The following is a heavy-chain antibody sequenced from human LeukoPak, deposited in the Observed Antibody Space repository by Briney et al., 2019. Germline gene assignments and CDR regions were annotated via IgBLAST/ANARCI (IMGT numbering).Heavy chain of an antibody. J-gene: IGHJ4*02. CDR3: AREDPYNNSSYFDY. CDR1: EYTFTNYA. CDR2: INAGNGNT. Sequence: ASVKVSCKASEYTFTNYAMHWVRQAPGQRLEWMGWINAGNGNTKYSQKFQGRVIITRDTSASTAYMELSSLRSEDTAVYYCAREDPYNNSSYFDYWGQGTLVTVSS. D-gene: IGHD6-6*01. V-gene: IGHV1-3*01.